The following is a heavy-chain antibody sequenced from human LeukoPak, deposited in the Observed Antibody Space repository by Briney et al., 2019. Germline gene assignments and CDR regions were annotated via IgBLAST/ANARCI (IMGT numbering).Heavy chain of an antibody. D-gene: IGHD2-15*01. V-gene: IGHV1-69*01. CDR2: IIPIFGTA. CDR3: ATRWSGYCSGGSCYSEIYDAFDI. J-gene: IGHJ3*02. CDR1: GFTFSSYA. Sequence: GGSLRLSCAASGFTFSSYAMHWVRQAPGKGLEWMGGIIPIFGTANYAQKFQGRVTITADESTSTAYMELSSLRSEDTAVYYCATRWSGYCSGGSCYSEIYDAFDIWGQGTMVTVSS.